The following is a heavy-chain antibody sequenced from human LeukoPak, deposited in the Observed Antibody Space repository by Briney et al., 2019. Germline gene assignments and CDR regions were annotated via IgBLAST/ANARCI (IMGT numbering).Heavy chain of an antibody. Sequence: SETLSLTCTVSGDSISSYNWSWIRQPAGKGLEWIGRIYTSGSTNYNPSLKSRVTMSVDTSKNQFSLKMSSVTAADTAVYYCARGDLDYYYGMDVWGQGTTVTVSS. CDR1: GDSISSYN. J-gene: IGHJ6*02. V-gene: IGHV4-4*07. CDR3: ARGDLDYYYGMDV. CDR2: IYTSGST.